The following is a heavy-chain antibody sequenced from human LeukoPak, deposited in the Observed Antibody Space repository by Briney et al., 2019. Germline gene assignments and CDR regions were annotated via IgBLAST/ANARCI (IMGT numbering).Heavy chain of an antibody. CDR3: ARERRHYGRSFDY. V-gene: IGHV4-34*01. D-gene: IGHD4-17*01. J-gene: IGHJ4*02. CDR2: INHSGST. Sequence: SETLSLTCAVSGGSLSGYYWTWIRQPPGKGLEWIGEINHSGSTNYNPSLKSRVTISVDTSRKQFFLRLSSVTAADTAMYYCARERRHYGRSFDYWAQRTLVTVPS. CDR1: GGSLSGYY.